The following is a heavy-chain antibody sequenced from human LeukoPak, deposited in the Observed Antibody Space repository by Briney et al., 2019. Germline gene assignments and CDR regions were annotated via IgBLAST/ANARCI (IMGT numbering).Heavy chain of an antibody. J-gene: IGHJ6*02. V-gene: IGHV4-59*01. CDR1: TVSISSYY. D-gene: IGHD3-10*01. Sequence: SETLSLTCTVSTVSISSYYWSWLRQPPEEGLEWIRYNYYGGSTNYNPSLKSRVNISVDTSKNQFSLKLSSVTAADTAVYYCARVGGSGSYYYAMDVWGQGTTVTVSS. CDR3: ARVGGSGSYYYAMDV. CDR2: NYYGGST.